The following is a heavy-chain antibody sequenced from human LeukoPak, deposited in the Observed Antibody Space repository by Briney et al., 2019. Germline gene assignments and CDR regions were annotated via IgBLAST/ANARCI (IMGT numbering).Heavy chain of an antibody. CDR2: VYYSVTT. CDR3: ARGVRDTIGYYHSDF. D-gene: IGHD3-22*01. CDR1: GGSISSASHF. J-gene: IGHJ4*02. Sequence: SQTLSLTCTVSGGSISSASHFWNWIRQLPGKGLEWIGYVYYSVTTAYNVSFKSRVGISVDTSKNQFSLRLSSVTAADTAVYYCARGVRDTIGYYHSDFWGQGTLVTVSS. V-gene: IGHV4-31*03.